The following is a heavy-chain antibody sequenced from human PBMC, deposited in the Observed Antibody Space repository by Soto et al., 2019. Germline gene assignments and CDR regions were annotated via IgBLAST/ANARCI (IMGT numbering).Heavy chain of an antibody. CDR2: ISAYNGNT. J-gene: IGHJ5*02. CDR1: GYTFTNDV. V-gene: IGHV1-18*01. CDR3: ARVRTADYGDNWFDP. Sequence: QVQLVQSGAEVKKPGASVKVSCKASGYTFTNDVISWVRQAPGQGLEWMGSISAYNGNTNYAQQLQGRVTMTTDTSTSTAYMELRRLRSDDTAVYYCARVRTADYGDNWFDPWGQGTLVTVSS. D-gene: IGHD4-17*01.